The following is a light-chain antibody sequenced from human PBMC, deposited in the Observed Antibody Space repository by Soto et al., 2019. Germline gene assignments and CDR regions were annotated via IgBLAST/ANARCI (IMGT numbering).Light chain of an antibody. J-gene: IGLJ1*01. CDR3: CAYSTSGTHV. CDR1: SSDVGSYDY. Sequence: QSVLTQPASLSGSPGQSITFSCTGTSSDVGSYDYVSWHQQHPGKAPKLIIYDVNNRPSGVPSRFSGSKSGNTASLIISGLQTEDEADYYCCAYSTSGTHVFGTG. V-gene: IGLV2-14*03. CDR2: DVN.